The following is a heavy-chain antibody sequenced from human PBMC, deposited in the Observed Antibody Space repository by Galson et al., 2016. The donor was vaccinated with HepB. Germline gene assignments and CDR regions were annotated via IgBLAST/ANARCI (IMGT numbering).Heavy chain of an antibody. J-gene: IGHJ6*02. CDR2: ISYDGSNK. D-gene: IGHD3-16*01. CDR3: AKDGGSLGAVADEYYYYGLDV. CDR1: GFTFRSYG. V-gene: IGHV3-30*18. Sequence: SLRLSCAASGFTFRSYGMHWVRQAPGKGLEWAAVISYDGSNKYYADSVKGRFTISRDNSKNTLFLQMNSLRAEDTAVYYCAKDGGSLGAVADEYYYYGLDVWGQGTTVTVSS.